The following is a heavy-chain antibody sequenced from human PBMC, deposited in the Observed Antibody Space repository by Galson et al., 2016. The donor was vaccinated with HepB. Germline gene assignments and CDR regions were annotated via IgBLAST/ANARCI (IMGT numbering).Heavy chain of an antibody. D-gene: IGHD6-6*01. V-gene: IGHV3-66*01. CDR2: IFGSDTT. J-gene: IGHJ6*02. CDR1: GVSVSINY. Sequence: SLRLSCAASGVSVSINYMTWVRQAPGKGLEWVAMIFGSDTTYYADSVKGRFTFSRDSSKNTLSLQMNNLRVEDTGIYYCARSPAYSSSSPYDFNYGLDVWGRGTTVTVSS. CDR3: ARSPAYSSSSPYDFNYGLDV.